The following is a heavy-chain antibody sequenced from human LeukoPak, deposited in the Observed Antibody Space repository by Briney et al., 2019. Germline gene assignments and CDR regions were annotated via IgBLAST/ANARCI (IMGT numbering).Heavy chain of an antibody. D-gene: IGHD2-15*01. J-gene: IGHJ2*01. CDR2: IIPILGIA. CDR3: ASRVGGYCSGGSCYSGYFDL. CDR1: GGTFSSYA. V-gene: IGHV1-69*04. Sequence: ASVTVSCKASGGTFSSYAISWVRQAPGQGLEWMGRIIPILGIANYAQKFQGRVTITADKSTSTAYMELSSLRSEDTAVYYCASRVGGYCSGGSCYSGYFDLWGRGTLVTVSS.